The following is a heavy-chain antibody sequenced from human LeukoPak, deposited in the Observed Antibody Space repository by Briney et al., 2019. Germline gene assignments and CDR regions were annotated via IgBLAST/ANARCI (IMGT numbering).Heavy chain of an antibody. CDR1: GFTFSSYS. J-gene: IGHJ3*02. Sequence: GGSLRLSCAASGFTFSSYSMNWVRQAPGKGLEWVSSISSSSSYINYADSLKGRFTISRDNAKNSLYLQMNSLRAEDTAVYYCARDRVLRFLEWPDAFDIWGQGTMVTVSS. CDR2: ISSSSSYI. V-gene: IGHV3-21*01. D-gene: IGHD3-3*01. CDR3: ARDRVLRFLEWPDAFDI.